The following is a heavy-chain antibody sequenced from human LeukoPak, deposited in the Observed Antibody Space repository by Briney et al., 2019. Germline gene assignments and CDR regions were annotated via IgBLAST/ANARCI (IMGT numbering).Heavy chain of an antibody. CDR3: ALRNFGNGFHI. J-gene: IGHJ3*02. D-gene: IGHD3-3*01. V-gene: IGHV4-61*02. CDR1: GGSLRSGGYH. Sequence: SQTLSLTCSVSGGSLRSGGYHWTWIRQPAGKGLEWIGRIFNGGSSNNGGSTNYNPSLKSRATISQDTSKNQFSLSLTSVTAADTAVYYCALRNFGNGFHIWGQGTLVTVSS. CDR2: FNGGSSNNGGST.